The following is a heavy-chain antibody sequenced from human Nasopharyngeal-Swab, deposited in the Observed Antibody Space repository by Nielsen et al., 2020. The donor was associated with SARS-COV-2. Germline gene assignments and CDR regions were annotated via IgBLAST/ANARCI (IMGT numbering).Heavy chain of an antibody. D-gene: IGHD3-3*01. V-gene: IGHV3-53*01. CDR3: ASGGGYYDFWSGYYHYYYYGMDV. CDR1: GFTVSSNY. CDR2: IYSGGST. J-gene: IGHJ6*02. Sequence: GESLKISCAASGFTVSSNYMSWVRQAPGKGLEWVSVIYSGGSTYYADSVKGRFTISRDNSKNTLYLQMNSLRAEDTAVYYCASGGGYYDFWSGYYHYYYYGMDVWGQGTTVTVSS.